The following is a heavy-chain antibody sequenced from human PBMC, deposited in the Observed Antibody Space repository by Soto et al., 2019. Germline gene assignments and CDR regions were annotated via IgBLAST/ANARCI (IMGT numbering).Heavy chain of an antibody. Sequence: AETLSLTCAVYGGSFSGYCWSWIRQPPGKGLEWIGEINHSGSTNYDPSLKSRVTISVDTSNNQSSLKLSSVTAADTALYYCASGIVVVPAAPIPYHYYYYGMDVWGQGTTVTVSS. CDR2: INHSGST. CDR3: ASGIVVVPAAPIPYHYYYYGMDV. V-gene: IGHV4-34*01. J-gene: IGHJ6*02. CDR1: GGSFSGYC. D-gene: IGHD2-2*01.